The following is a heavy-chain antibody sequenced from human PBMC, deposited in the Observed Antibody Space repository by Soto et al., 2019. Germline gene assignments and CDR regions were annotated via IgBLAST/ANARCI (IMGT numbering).Heavy chain of an antibody. V-gene: IGHV1-18*01. D-gene: IGHD3-3*01. CDR1: GYPFTSYG. Sequence: ASVKVSCKASGYPFTSYGISWVRQAPGQGLEWMGWISAYNGNTNYAQKLQGRVTMTTDTSTSTAYTELRSLRSDDTTVYYCARSFTIFGVVIIDYYYYGMDVWGQGTTVTVSS. CDR3: ARSFTIFGVVIIDYYYYGMDV. J-gene: IGHJ6*02. CDR2: ISAYNGNT.